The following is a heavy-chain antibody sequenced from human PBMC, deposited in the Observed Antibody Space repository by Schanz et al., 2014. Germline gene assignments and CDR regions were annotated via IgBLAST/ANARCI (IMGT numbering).Heavy chain of an antibody. Sequence: QVQLVQSGAEVQKPGASVKVSCKASGYTFTSYAISWVRQAPGQGLEWMGWISAYNGNTNYAQKLQGRVTMTTDTSTSTAYMELRSLRSDDTAVYYCARDLEPYCSGGSCYSDYWGQGTLVTVSS. CDR2: ISAYNGNT. D-gene: IGHD2-15*01. CDR3: ARDLEPYCSGGSCYSDY. J-gene: IGHJ4*02. V-gene: IGHV1-18*01. CDR1: GYTFTSYA.